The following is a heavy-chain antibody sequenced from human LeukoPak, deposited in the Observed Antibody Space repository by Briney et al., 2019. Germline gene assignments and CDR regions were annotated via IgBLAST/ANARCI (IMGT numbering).Heavy chain of an antibody. Sequence: PSQTLSLTCTVSGGSIISNRHYWSWIRQPAGKGLEWIGHIYSSGNTKYNPSLKSRLTMSIDSSKNQFSLILTSVTAADTAVYYCARLPGIAVAGRNWFDPWGQGTLVTVSS. J-gene: IGHJ5*02. CDR3: ARLPGIAVAGRNWFDP. CDR2: IYSSGNT. D-gene: IGHD6-19*01. CDR1: GGSIISNRHY. V-gene: IGHV4-61*09.